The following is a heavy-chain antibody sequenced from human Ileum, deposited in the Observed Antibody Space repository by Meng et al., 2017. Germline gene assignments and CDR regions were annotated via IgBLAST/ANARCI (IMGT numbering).Heavy chain of an antibody. CDR1: GHTLTDYY. V-gene: IGHV1-46*01. CDR3: VKEFKGGYCDF. D-gene: IGHD3-10*01. Sequence: ASVKVSCKAPGHTLTDYYLHWVRQAPGQGLEWMGVSNPNGAGTNYAHKFQGRVTMTRDTSANIVNMELSSLTSEDTALYYCVKEFKGGYCDFWGQRTLVTVSS. J-gene: IGHJ4*02. CDR2: SNPNGAGT.